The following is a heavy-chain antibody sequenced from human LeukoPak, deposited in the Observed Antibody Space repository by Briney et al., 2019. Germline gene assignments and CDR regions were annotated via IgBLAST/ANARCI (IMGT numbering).Heavy chain of an antibody. J-gene: IGHJ3*02. CDR3: ARGNILTGYYYDAFDI. Sequence: GASVKVSCKASGYTFISYYLHWVRQAPGQGLEWMGIINPSGGSTDYAQKLQGRVTMTRDTSTTTVYVELSSLRSEDTAVYYCARGNILTGYYYDAFDIWGQGTLVTVSS. CDR2: INPSGGST. CDR1: GYTFISYY. V-gene: IGHV1-46*01. D-gene: IGHD3-9*01.